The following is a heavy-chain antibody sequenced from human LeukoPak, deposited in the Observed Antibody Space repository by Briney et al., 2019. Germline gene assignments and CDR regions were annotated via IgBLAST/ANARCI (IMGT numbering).Heavy chain of an antibody. CDR2: INPSSGST. J-gene: IGHJ6*02. V-gene: IGHV1-46*01. CDR3: ARDGDYDPEEYKTSGMDV. CDR1: GYTFTSYH. D-gene: IGHD4-17*01. Sequence: ASVKVSCKASGYTFTSYHMHWVRQAPGQGLEWMGIINPSSGSTSYAQKFQGRVTMTRDTSTSTVYMELSSLGSEDTAVYYCARDGDYDPEEYKTSGMDVWGQGTTVTVSS.